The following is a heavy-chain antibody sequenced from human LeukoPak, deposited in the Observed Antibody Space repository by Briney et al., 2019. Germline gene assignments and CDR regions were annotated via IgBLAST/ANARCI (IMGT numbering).Heavy chain of an antibody. J-gene: IGHJ6*02. CDR1: GFTVSSNY. D-gene: IGHD1-1*01. CDR2: IYSGGST. Sequence: PGGSLRLSCAASGFTVSSNYMSWVRQAPGKGLKWVSVIYSGGSTYHADSVKGRFTISRDNSKNTLYLQMNSLRAEDTAVYYCARDIRKIATTGTLYYYYGMDVWGQGTTVTVSS. V-gene: IGHV3-53*01. CDR3: ARDIRKIATTGTLYYYYGMDV.